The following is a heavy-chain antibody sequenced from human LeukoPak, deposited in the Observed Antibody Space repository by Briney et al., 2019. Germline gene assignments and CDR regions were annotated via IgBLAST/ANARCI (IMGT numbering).Heavy chain of an antibody. V-gene: IGHV3-53*01. J-gene: IGHJ4*02. CDR3: ARSESYVDY. CDR2: IYSGGST. CDR1: GFNVSSNY. Sequence: GGSLRLSCAASGFNVSSNYMSWVRQAPGKGLEWVSVIYSGGSTYYADSVKGRFTISRDNSKNTLYLQMKSLRAEDTAVYYCARSESYVDYWGQGTLVTVSS.